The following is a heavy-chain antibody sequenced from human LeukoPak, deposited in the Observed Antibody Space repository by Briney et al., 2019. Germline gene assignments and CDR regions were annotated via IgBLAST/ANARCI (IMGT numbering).Heavy chain of an antibody. CDR1: GDSVSSISVA. CDR2: TYYRSKWYY. J-gene: IGHJ6*02. Sequence: SQNRSLTCAISGDSVSSISVAWNWIRQSPSRGLEWLGRTYYRSKWYYEYAVSVKSRINISPDTSKNQFSLQLTSVTPEDTAVYYCSLARSEYYYGMDVWGQGTTVTVSS. V-gene: IGHV6-1*01. CDR3: SLARSEYYYGMDV.